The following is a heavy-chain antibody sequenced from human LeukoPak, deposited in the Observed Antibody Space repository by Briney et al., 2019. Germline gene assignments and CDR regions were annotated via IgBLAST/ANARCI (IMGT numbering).Heavy chain of an antibody. CDR3: ARASGSYGYYFDY. CDR2: IYYSGST. Sequence: SETLSLTCTVSGGSISSGGYYWSWIRQHPGKGLEWIGYIYYSGSTYYSPSLKSRVTISVDTSKNQFSLKLSSVTAADTAVYYCARASGSYGYYFDYWGQGTTVTVSS. V-gene: IGHV4-31*03. CDR1: GGSISSGGYY. D-gene: IGHD1-26*01. J-gene: IGHJ4*03.